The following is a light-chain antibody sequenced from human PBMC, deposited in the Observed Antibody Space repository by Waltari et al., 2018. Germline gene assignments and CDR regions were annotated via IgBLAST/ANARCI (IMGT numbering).Light chain of an antibody. V-gene: IGKV3-20*01. CDR1: QSVSSSY. Sequence: EIVLTQSPGTLSFSPGERATLSCRASQSVSSSYLAWYQQKPGQAPRLLIYGASSRATGIPDRFSGSGSGTDFTLTISRLEPEDFAVYYCQQYGTTFGPGTKVDIK. CDR2: GAS. J-gene: IGKJ3*01. CDR3: QQYGTT.